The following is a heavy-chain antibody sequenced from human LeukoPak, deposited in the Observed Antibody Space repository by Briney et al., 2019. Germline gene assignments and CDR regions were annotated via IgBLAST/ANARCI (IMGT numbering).Heavy chain of an antibody. J-gene: IGHJ4*02. CDR2: INQDGSEK. CDR1: GFIFGDSW. CDR3: ARARGGLDY. V-gene: IGHV3-7*04. D-gene: IGHD3-10*01. Sequence: GGSLRLSCAASGFIFGDSWMSWVRQAPGKGLEWVANINQDGSEKYSVDSVKGRFTISRDNAKNTLYLQMNSLRAEDTAVYYCARARGGLDYWGQGTLVTVSS.